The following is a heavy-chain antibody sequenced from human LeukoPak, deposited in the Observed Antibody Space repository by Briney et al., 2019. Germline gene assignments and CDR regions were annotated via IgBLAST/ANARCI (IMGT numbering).Heavy chain of an antibody. V-gene: IGHV1-8*01. CDR3: ARGRGLVRGARYGMDV. CDR2: MNPNSGNT. J-gene: IGHJ6*02. CDR1: GYTFTSYD. Sequence: ASVKVSCKASGYTFTSYDINWVRQATGQGLEWMGWMNPNSGNTGYAQKFQGRVTMTRNTSISTAYMELSSLRSEDTAVYYCARGRGLVRGARYGMDVWGQGTTVTVSS. D-gene: IGHD3-10*01.